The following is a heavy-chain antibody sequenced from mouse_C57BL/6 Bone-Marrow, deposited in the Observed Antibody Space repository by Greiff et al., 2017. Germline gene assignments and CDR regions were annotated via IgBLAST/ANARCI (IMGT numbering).Heavy chain of an antibody. CDR1: GFTFSDYG. CDR3: ARQGFRSVDD. CDR2: ISGGSSTN. V-gene: IGHV5-17*01. Sequence: EVQLQESGGGLVKPGGSLKLSCAASGFTFSDYGMHWVRQAPEKGLEWVAYISGGSSTNYYADTVKGRFTISRDNAKNTLFLQMSSLRSEDTAMYYCARQGFRSVDDWGKGTTLTVSS. J-gene: IGHJ1*03. D-gene: IGHD2-14*01.